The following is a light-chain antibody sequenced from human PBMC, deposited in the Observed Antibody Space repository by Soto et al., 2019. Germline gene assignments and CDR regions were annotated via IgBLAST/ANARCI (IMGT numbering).Light chain of an antibody. CDR1: QNLHSF. Sequence: EIVLTQSPATLSVSPGEIVTLCFRASQNLHSFLNWYQQRPGQAPRPLIYDGSKRAAGVPDRISGDGSGTDYTLTISSLEPEDFAVYYCQQRTRWPMTFGQGTRLEI. V-gene: IGKV3-11*01. J-gene: IGKJ5*01. CDR2: DGS. CDR3: QQRTRWPMT.